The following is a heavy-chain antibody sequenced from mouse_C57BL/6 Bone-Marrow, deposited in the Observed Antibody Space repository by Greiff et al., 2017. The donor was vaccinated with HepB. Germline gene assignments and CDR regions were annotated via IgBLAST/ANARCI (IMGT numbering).Heavy chain of an antibody. CDR2: ISSGGSYT. Sequence: EVKLMESGGDLVKPGGSLKLSCAASGFTFSSYGMSWVRQTPDKRLEWVATISSGGSYTYYPDSVKGRFTISRDNAKNTLYLQMSSLKSEDTAMYYCARHGNLWFAYWGQGTLVTVSA. CDR3: ARHGNLWFAY. D-gene: IGHD2-1*01. J-gene: IGHJ3*01. CDR1: GFTFSSYG. V-gene: IGHV5-6*01.